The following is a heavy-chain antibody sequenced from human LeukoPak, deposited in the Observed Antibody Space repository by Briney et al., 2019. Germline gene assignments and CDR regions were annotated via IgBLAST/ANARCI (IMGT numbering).Heavy chain of an antibody. D-gene: IGHD3-16*01. Sequence: SETLSLTCTVSGGSISSYYWSWIRQPPGKGLEWIGYISYSGSTNYNPSLRSRGTISVDTSKNQFSLKLSSVTAADTAVFYCARVGRGDHTWGSYYFDHWGQGTLVTVSS. CDR1: GGSISSYY. V-gene: IGHV4-59*01. CDR2: ISYSGST. CDR3: ARVGRGDHTWGSYYFDH. J-gene: IGHJ4*02.